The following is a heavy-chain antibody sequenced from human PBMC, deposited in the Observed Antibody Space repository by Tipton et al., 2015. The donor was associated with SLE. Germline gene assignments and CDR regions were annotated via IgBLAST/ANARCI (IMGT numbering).Heavy chain of an antibody. CDR3: AKVFRGSSMDMSWDS. J-gene: IGHJ4*02. CDR1: GFTFSDFA. CDR2: IRGSGADT. D-gene: IGHD3-10*01. V-gene: IGHV3-23*01. Sequence: SLRLSCAASGFTFSDFAMSWVRQAPGKGLEWVSAIRGSGADTYYTDSVKGRFTISRDNSQNTLSLQMSSLTAEDTARYYCAKVFRGSSMDMSWDSWGQGTLVTVSS.